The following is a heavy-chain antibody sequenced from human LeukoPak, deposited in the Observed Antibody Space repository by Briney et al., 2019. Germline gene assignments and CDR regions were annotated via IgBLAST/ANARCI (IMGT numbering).Heavy chain of an antibody. CDR2: IIPIFGTA. J-gene: IGHJ4*02. Sequence: SVKVSCKASGYTFTSYDINWVRQATGQGLEWMGGIIPIFGTANYAQKFQGRVTITTDESTSTAYMELSSLRSEDTAVYYCARGDGYNLDYWGQGTLVTVSS. CDR1: GYTFTSYD. CDR3: ARGDGYNLDY. D-gene: IGHD5-24*01. V-gene: IGHV1-69*05.